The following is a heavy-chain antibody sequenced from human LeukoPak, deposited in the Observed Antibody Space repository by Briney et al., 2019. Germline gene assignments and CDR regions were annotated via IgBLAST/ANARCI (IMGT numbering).Heavy chain of an antibody. CDR1: GGSISNYY. J-gene: IGHJ4*02. D-gene: IGHD3-10*01. CDR3: ARGLGSRYYFNS. V-gene: IGHV4-59*01. Sequence: PSETLSLTCTVSGGSISNYYWSWIRQPPGKGLEWIGYLYYSGSTNYNPSLKSRDTISGDTSKNQFSLKLTSVTAADTAVYYCARGLGSRYYFNSWGQGTLVTVSS. CDR2: LYYSGST.